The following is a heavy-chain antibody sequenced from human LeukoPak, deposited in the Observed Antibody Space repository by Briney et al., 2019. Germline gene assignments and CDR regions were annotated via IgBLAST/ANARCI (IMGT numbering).Heavy chain of an antibody. CDR1: GGSISSYY. D-gene: IGHD1-26*01. CDR2: IYYSGST. J-gene: IGHJ4*02. Sequence: PSETLSLTCTVSGGSISSYYWSWIRQPPGKGLEWIGYIYYSGSTNYNPSLKSRVTISVDTSKNQFSLKLSSVTAADTAVYYCARGEWELLGGFDYWGQGTLVTVSS. CDR3: ARGEWELLGGFDY. V-gene: IGHV4-59*01.